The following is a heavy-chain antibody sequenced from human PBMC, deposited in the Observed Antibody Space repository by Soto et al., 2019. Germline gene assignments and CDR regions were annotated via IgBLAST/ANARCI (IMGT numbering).Heavy chain of an antibody. J-gene: IGHJ5*02. CDR3: ARTKRHDYGDYNWFDP. D-gene: IGHD4-17*01. CDR1: GFTFSTYS. V-gene: IGHV3-48*02. CDR2: ISTTSTTI. Sequence: EVQLVESGGGLVQPGGSLRLSCAASGFTFSTYSMNWVRQAPGEGLEWVSYISTTSTTIYYADSVKGRFTISRDNAKNSVYLQMNSLRDEDTAVYYCARTKRHDYGDYNWFDPWGQGTLVTVSS.